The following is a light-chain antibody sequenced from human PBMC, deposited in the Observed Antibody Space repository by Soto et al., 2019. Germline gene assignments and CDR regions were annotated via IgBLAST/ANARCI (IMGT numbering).Light chain of an antibody. CDR3: MLTQRPPYT. CDR1: QSLLHSIGYNY. CDR2: LGS. V-gene: IGKV2-28*01. J-gene: IGKJ2*01. Sequence: IVMTQSPLSLPVTPGEPASISCRSSQSLLHSIGYNYLNWYLQKPGQSPQLLIYLGSSRASGVPARFSGSGSGTDFTLNISRVEAEDFGVYYCMLTQRPPYTFGQGTKLEIK.